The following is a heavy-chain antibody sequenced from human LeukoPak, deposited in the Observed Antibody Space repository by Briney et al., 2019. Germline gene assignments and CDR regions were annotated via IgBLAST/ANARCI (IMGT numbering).Heavy chain of an antibody. Sequence: PGGSLRLSCVASEFTFSSYWMSWVRQAPGKGLEWVANIKQDGSEKYYVDSVKGRFTISRDNAKNSLFLQMNSLRAEDTAVYYCARDYGSGNYPYYYYYYMDVWGKGTTVTVSS. CDR2: IKQDGSEK. CDR1: EFTFSSYW. V-gene: IGHV3-7*01. CDR3: ARDYGSGNYPYYYYYYMDV. D-gene: IGHD3-10*01. J-gene: IGHJ6*03.